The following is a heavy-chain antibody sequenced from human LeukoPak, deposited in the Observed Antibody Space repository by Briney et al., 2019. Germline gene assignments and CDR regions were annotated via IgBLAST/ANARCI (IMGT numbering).Heavy chain of an antibody. V-gene: IGHV3-23*01. D-gene: IGHD3-22*01. J-gene: IGHJ4*02. CDR1: GFTFSSAA. CDR2: ITGSDDRT. Sequence: PGGSLRLSCAASGFTFSSAAMTWFRQAPAKGLEWVSTITGSDDRTYYGDSVKGRFTISRDYSKNTLHLQMNSLRVEDTAIYYCAKGPQLNSGYHPDYWGQGILVTVSS. CDR3: AKGPQLNSGYHPDY.